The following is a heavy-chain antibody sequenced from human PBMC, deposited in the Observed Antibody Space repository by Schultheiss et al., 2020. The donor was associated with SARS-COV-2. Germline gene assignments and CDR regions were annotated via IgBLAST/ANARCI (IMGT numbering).Heavy chain of an antibody. D-gene: IGHD3-22*01. CDR2: ISGSGGST. V-gene: IGHV3-23*01. CDR3: AKQGRWDSSGYYSDGFDY. Sequence: GGSLRLSCAASGFTFSSYAMSWVRQAPGKGLEWVSAISGSGGSTYYADSVKGRFTISRDNSKNTLYLQMNSLRAEDTAVYYCAKQGRWDSSGYYSDGFDYWGQGTLVTVSS. CDR1: GFTFSSYA. J-gene: IGHJ4*02.